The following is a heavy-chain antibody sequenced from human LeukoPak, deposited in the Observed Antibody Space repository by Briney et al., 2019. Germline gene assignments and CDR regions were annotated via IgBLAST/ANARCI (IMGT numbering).Heavy chain of an antibody. J-gene: IGHJ5*02. V-gene: IGHV3-48*01. Sequence: GGSLRLSCAASGFTFSSYSMNWVRQAPGKGLEWVSYISSSSSTIYYADSVKGRFTISRDNAKNSLYLQMNSLRAEDTAVYYCARDASLGIAAAIHWFDPWGQGTLVTASS. CDR1: GFTFSSYS. D-gene: IGHD6-13*01. CDR3: ARDASLGIAAAIHWFDP. CDR2: ISSSSSTI.